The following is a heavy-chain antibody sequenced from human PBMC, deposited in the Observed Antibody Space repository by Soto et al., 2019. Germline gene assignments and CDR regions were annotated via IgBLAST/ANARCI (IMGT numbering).Heavy chain of an antibody. Sequence: QVRLVESGGGVVQPGRSLTLSCAASGLTFSNYAMHWIRQAPGKGLEWVALISSDGSSKFYADSVKGRLTISRDNSMKTLYLQLNSLRPEETALYYCAGSDSGGINWFDPWGQGTLVIVSS. J-gene: IGHJ5*02. V-gene: IGHV3-30-3*01. CDR1: GLTFSNYA. CDR3: AGSDSGGINWFDP. D-gene: IGHD2-21*02. CDR2: ISSDGSSK.